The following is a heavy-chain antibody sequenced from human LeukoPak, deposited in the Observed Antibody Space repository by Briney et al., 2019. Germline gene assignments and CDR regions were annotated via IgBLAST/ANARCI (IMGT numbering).Heavy chain of an antibody. V-gene: IGHV4-4*07. D-gene: IGHD5-18*01. J-gene: IGHJ4*02. CDR3: ARSLKRGYSYGLHY. CDR1: GASISSYY. CDR2: IYTSGST. Sequence: SETLSLTCTVSGASISSYYWSWIRQPAGKGLEWIGRIYTSGSTNYNPSLKSRVTMSVDTSKNQFSLKLSSVTAADTAVYYCARSLKRGYSYGLHYWGQGTLVTVSS.